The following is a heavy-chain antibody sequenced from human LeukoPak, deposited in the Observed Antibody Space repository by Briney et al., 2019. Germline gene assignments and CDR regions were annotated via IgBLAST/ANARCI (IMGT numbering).Heavy chain of an antibody. CDR2: ISSSSSYI. D-gene: IGHD3-10*01. CDR3: ATESGTGAFDI. V-gene: IGHV3-21*01. J-gene: IGHJ3*02. Sequence: GGSLRPSCAASGFTFSSYSMNWVRQAPGKGLEWVSSISSSSSYIYYADSVKGRFTISRDNAKNSLYLQMNSLRAEDTAVYYCATESGTGAFDIWGQGTMVTVSS. CDR1: GFTFSSYS.